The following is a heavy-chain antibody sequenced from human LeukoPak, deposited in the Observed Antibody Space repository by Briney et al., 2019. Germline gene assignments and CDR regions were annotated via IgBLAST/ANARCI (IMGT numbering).Heavy chain of an antibody. D-gene: IGHD6-6*01. J-gene: IGHJ6*03. CDR2: MLSDESNK. CDR1: GFTFSTYN. V-gene: IGHV3-33*01. Sequence: GRSLRLSCAASGFTFSTYNMHWVRQAPGKGLEWVALMLSDESNKYHADSVKGRFTISRDNSKNALFLQMNSLRDEDTAVYYCARDVGSSSYYMDVWGKGTTVTVSS. CDR3: ARDVGSSSYYMDV.